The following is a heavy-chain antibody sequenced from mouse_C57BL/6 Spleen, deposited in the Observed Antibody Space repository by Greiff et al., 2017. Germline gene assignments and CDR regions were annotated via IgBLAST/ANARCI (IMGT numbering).Heavy chain of an antibody. CDR1: GYTFTSYW. CDR2: IDPNSGGT. J-gene: IGHJ1*03. CDR3: AIDTYYGSSHWYFDV. Sequence: QVHVKQPGAELVKPGASVKLSCKASGYTFTSYWMHWVKQRPGRGLEWIGRIDPNSGGTKYNEKFKSKATLTVDKPSSTAYMQLSSLTAEDSAVYCCAIDTYYGSSHWYFDVWGTGATVTVS. V-gene: IGHV1-72*01. D-gene: IGHD1-1*01.